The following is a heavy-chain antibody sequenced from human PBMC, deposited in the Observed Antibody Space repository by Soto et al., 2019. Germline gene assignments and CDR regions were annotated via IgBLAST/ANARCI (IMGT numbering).Heavy chain of an antibody. CDR1: GFTFSSYA. D-gene: IGHD3-10*01. Sequence: TGGSLRLSCAASGFTFSSYAMSWVRQAPGKGLEWVSAISGSGGSTYYADSVKGRFTISRDNSKNTLYLQMNSLRAEDTAVYYCAKGNGSGIGYYYYGMDVWGQGTTVTVSS. J-gene: IGHJ6*02. V-gene: IGHV3-23*01. CDR3: AKGNGSGIGYYYYGMDV. CDR2: ISGSGGST.